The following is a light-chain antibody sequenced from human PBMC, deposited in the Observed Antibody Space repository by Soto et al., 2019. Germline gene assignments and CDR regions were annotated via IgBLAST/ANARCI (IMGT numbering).Light chain of an antibody. J-gene: IGKJ1*01. CDR1: QTISYW. Sequence: DIQMTQSPSTLSASVGDRVTITCRASQTISYWLAWYQQKPGQAPKLLIYQASILQGGVPSRFRGSVSGTEFTLTISRLQPDDFATYYCQQYNSYSTFGQGTKVEIK. CDR2: QAS. CDR3: QQYNSYST. V-gene: IGKV1-5*03.